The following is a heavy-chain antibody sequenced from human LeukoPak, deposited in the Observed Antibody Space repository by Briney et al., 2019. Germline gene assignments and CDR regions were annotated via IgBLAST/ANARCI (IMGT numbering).Heavy chain of an antibody. D-gene: IGHD3-10*01. CDR3: ATVATPGRVRGVPNWFDP. V-gene: IGHV1-24*01. Sequence: ASVKVSCKVSGYTLTELSMHWVRQAPGKGLEWMGGFDPEDGETIYAQKFQGRVTMTEDTSTDTAYMELSCLRSEDTAVYYCATVATPGRVRGVPNWFDPWGQGTLVTVSS. J-gene: IGHJ5*02. CDR2: FDPEDGET. CDR1: GYTLTELS.